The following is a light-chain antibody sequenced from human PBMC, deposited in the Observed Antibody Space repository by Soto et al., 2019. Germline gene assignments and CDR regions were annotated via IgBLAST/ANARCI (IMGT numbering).Light chain of an antibody. CDR2: GAS. CDR1: PISSN. J-gene: IGKJ2*01. Sequence: VVTQSPASLSESPGDRVTISCRAGPISSNLAWHQQRPGQAPRLLIYGASVRATGVPARFSGSGSGTEFTLTINSLQSEDYAVYFCQQYNNWPYTFGQGTKVDIK. V-gene: IGKV3-15*01. CDR3: QQYNNWPYT.